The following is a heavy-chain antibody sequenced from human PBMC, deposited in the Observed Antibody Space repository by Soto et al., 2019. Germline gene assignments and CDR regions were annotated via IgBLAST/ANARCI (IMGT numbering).Heavy chain of an antibody. CDR1: GFTFSDYA. Sequence: GGSLRLSCAASGFTFSDYAMSWVRQAPGKGLEWVTTITGSSSNLYYTDSVKGRFAISRDNYRNILFLQMNSLPAEDTAVYYCAKGGAVYGLLTHDYWGQGTPAHRLL. D-gene: IGHD3-9*01. V-gene: IGHV3-23*01. CDR2: ITGSSSNL. CDR3: AKGGAVYGLLTHDY. J-gene: IGHJ4*02.